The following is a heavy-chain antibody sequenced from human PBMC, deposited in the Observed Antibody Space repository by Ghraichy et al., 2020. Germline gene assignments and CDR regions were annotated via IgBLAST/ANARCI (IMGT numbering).Heavy chain of an antibody. V-gene: IGHV3-48*04. D-gene: IGHD5-18*01. CDR1: GFSFSDYS. CDR3: ARGRVLGGYQPPGH. Sequence: GGSLRLSCATSGFSFSDYSMNWFRQAPGKGLAWVSYISSSASTVHYADSVEGRFTISRDNAKRTLFLQMGSLTGEDTAVYYCARGRVLGGYQPPGHWGQGTQVIVSS. CDR2: ISSSASTV. J-gene: IGHJ1*01.